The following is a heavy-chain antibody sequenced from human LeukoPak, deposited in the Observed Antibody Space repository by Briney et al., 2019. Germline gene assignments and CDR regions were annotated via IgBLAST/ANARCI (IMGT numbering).Heavy chain of an antibody. J-gene: IGHJ6*04. CDR3: AREGHIWFGDLGNV. Sequence: SETLSLTCTVSDGPISSYFWSWLRQPPGKGLEWIGYIYYSGGTSYNPSLKSRVTISIDTSKNQFSLRLSSVTAADTAVYYCAREGHIWFGDLGNVWGEGTTVTVSS. V-gene: IGHV4-59*01. CDR2: IYYSGGT. D-gene: IGHD3-10*01. CDR1: DGPISSYF.